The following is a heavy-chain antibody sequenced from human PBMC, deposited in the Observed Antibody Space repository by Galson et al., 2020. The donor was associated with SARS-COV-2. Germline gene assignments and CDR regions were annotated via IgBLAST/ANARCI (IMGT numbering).Heavy chain of an antibody. CDR3: ARGYSYGVTFDY. J-gene: IGHJ4*02. CDR1: GFTFSSYA. Sequence: GSLRLSCAASGFTFSSYAMHWVRQAPGKGLEWVAVISYDGSNKYYADSVKGRFTISRDNSKNTLYLQMNSLRAEDTAVYYCARGYSYGVTFDYWGQGTLVTVSS. CDR2: ISYDGSNK. V-gene: IGHV3-30*04. D-gene: IGHD5-18*01.